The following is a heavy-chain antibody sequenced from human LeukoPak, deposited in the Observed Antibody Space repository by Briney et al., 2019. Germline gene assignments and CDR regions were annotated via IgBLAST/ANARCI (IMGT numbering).Heavy chain of an antibody. V-gene: IGHV3-21*01. Sequence: PGGSLRLSCAASGFTFSSYSMNWVRQAPGKGLEWVSSISSSSSYIYYADSVKGRFTISRDNAKNSLYLQMNSLRAEDTAVYYCARVGQGYDYVWGSYRYAFDIWGQGTMVTVSS. CDR3: ARVGQGYDYVWGSYRYAFDI. D-gene: IGHD3-16*02. CDR1: GFTFSSYS. J-gene: IGHJ3*02. CDR2: ISSSSSYI.